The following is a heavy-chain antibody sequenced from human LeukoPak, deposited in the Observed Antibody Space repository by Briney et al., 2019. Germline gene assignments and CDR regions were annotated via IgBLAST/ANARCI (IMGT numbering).Heavy chain of an antibody. D-gene: IGHD4-17*01. CDR1: GGSISSCY. Sequence: PSETLSLTCTVSGGSISSCYWSWIRQPPGKGLEWIGYIYYSGGTNSNPSLKSRVTISVDTSKNQFSLKLSSVTAADTAVYYCTRSRGTTVTTYFDYWGQGTLVTVSS. CDR3: TRSRGTTVTTYFDY. V-gene: IGHV4-59*01. CDR2: IYYSGGT. J-gene: IGHJ4*02.